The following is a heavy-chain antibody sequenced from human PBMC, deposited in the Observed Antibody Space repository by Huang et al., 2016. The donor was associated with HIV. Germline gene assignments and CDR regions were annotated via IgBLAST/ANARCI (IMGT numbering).Heavy chain of an antibody. V-gene: IGHV1-69*01. CDR1: GCTFSSYV. D-gene: IGHD3-10*01. CDR3: ATGPRGSGSYN. J-gene: IGHJ4*02. Sequence: QVQLVQSGAEVKKPGSSVQVSFMASGCTFSSYVVSWVRQAPGQGLGWMGGITPIFDKTNYAQKFHGRVTIIADESTRTAYMEMSSLRPEDTATYYCATGPRGSGSYNWGQGTLVIVSS. CDR2: ITPIFDKT.